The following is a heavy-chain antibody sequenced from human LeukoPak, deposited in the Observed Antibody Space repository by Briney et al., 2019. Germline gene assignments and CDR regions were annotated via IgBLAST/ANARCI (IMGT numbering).Heavy chain of an antibody. D-gene: IGHD3-10*01. CDR1: GGTFSSYA. J-gene: IGHJ6*03. Sequence: GASVKVSCKASGGTFSSYAISWVRQAPGQGLEWMGGIIPIFGTANYAQKFQGRVTITADKSTSTAYMELSSLRSEDTAVYYCASFRGSGSYRDYYYYMDVWGKGTTVTVSS. CDR2: IIPIFGTA. V-gene: IGHV1-69*06. CDR3: ASFRGSGSYRDYYYYMDV.